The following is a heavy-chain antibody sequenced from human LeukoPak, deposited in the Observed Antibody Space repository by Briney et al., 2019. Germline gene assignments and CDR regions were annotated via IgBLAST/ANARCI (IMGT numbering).Heavy chain of an antibody. D-gene: IGHD2-8*01. CDR3: ATEGVVSGTSGKSLFDY. CDR2: VNFDGRGK. CDR1: GFTFSDSW. Sequence: GGSLRLSCTVSGFTFSDSWMSWVRQAPGRGLEWVATVNFDGRGKYYLDSVKGRFTISRDNGKNSLFLQMNSLRAEDTAVYYCATEGVVSGTSGKSLFDYWGQGTLVTVSS. J-gene: IGHJ4*02. V-gene: IGHV3-7*01.